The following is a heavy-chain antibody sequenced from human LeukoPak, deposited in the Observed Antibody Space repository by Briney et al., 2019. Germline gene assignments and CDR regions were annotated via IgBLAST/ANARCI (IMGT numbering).Heavy chain of an antibody. V-gene: IGHV5-51*01. CDR2: IYPGDSDT. Sequence: GESLKISCKGSGYRFTSYWSGWVRQMPGKGLEWMGIIYPGDSDTRYSPSFQGQVTISADKSISTAYLQWSSLKASDTAMYYCARLGDTSGTYYYYMDVWGKGTTVTVSS. CDR1: GYRFTSYW. D-gene: IGHD6-19*01. CDR3: ARLGDTSGTYYYYMDV. J-gene: IGHJ6*03.